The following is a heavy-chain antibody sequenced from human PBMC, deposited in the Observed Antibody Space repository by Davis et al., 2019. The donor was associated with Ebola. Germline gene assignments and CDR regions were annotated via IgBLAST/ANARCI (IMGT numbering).Heavy chain of an antibody. CDR1: GFTFTTST. D-gene: IGHD3-10*01. CDR3: AREQYYYGSGSYYYGMDV. J-gene: IGHJ6*02. Sequence: GESLKISCVASGFTFTTSTMHWVRQAPGKGLEWVAVIWYDGSNKYYADSVKGRFTISRDNSKNTLYLQMNSLRAEDTAVYYCAREQYYYGSGSYYYGMDVWGQGTTVTVSS. V-gene: IGHV3-33*08. CDR2: IWYDGSNK.